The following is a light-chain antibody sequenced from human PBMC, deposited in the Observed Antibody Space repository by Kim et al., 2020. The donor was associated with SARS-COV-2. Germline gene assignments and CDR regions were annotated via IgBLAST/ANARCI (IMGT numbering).Light chain of an antibody. J-gene: IGKJ4*01. V-gene: IGKV3-15*01. CDR1: QSVSIN. CDR2: AAS. CDR3: QQYNNWPLT. Sequence: VSPGERATLSCRASQSVSINLAWYQQKPGQAPRLLIYAASTRATGIPARFSGSGSGTEFTLTISSLQSEDFAVYYCQQYNNWPLTFGGGTKVDIK.